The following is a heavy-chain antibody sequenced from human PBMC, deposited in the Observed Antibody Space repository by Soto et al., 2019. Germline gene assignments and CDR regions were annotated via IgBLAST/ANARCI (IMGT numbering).Heavy chain of an antibody. CDR2: LSDSGGSI. V-gene: IGHV3-23*01. Sequence: EVQLLESGGGLVQPGGSLRISCTASGFTFSRHAMTWVRQAPGKGLEWVSGLSDSGGSIYYADSVKGRFTISRDNSMNTLYLQMNTLRAEDTAIYYCAKVSSSWYAGFFDLWGQGTLVTVSS. CDR1: GFTFSRHA. J-gene: IGHJ4*02. CDR3: AKVSSSWYAGFFDL. D-gene: IGHD6-13*01.